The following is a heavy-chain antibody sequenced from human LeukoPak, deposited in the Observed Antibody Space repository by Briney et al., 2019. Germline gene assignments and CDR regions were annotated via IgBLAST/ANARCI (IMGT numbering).Heavy chain of an antibody. CDR2: FNHNWGA. Sequence: SETLSLTCTVSGYSISTGYYWDGIRQPPGKWLEWIGEFNHNWGAKYNPSLKSRVTISVDTSKNHLSLSLNSVTAADTAVYYCARHENYSESSDKYGGPFDYWGQGTQVTVSS. V-gene: IGHV4-38-2*02. CDR3: ARHENYSESSDKYGGPFDY. D-gene: IGHD3-22*01. J-gene: IGHJ4*02. CDR1: GYSISTGYY.